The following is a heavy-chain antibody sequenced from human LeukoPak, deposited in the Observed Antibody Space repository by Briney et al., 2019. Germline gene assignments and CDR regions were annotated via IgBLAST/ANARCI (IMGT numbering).Heavy chain of an antibody. CDR3: ARLARSHLDY. Sequence: SETLSLTCTVSGGSISSSSYYWGWIRQPPGKGLEWIGSIYYSGSTYYNPSLKSRVTISVYTSKNQFSLKLSSVTAADTAVYYCARLARSHLDYWGQGTLVTVSS. CDR1: GGSISSSSYY. J-gene: IGHJ4*02. D-gene: IGHD2-21*01. CDR2: IYYSGST. V-gene: IGHV4-39*01.